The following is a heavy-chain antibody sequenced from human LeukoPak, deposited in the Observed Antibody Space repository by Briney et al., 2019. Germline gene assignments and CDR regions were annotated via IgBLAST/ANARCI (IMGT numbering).Heavy chain of an antibody. J-gene: IGHJ4*02. CDR1: GFTFSSYA. D-gene: IGHD1-26*01. CDR2: IGGSGGST. Sequence: GGSLRLSCAASGFTFSSYAMSWVRQAPGKGLEWVSAIGGSGGSTYYADSVKGRFTISRDNSKNTLYLQMNSLRAEDTAVYYCARGRWELTGGVYWGQGTLVTVSS. CDR3: ARGRWELTGGVY. V-gene: IGHV3-23*01.